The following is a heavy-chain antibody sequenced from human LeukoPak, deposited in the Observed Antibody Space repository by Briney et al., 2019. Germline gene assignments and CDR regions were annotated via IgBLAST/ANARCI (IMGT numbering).Heavy chain of an antibody. CDR1: GFTFSNYW. Sequence: GGSLRLSCAASGFTFSNYWMSWVRQAPXXXXXWVANIRQDGSEKYYVDSMRGRFTISRDNAKNSLYLQMSSLRAEDTAVYYCARSTAGLDYWGQGTLVTVSS. CDR3: ARSTAGLDY. D-gene: IGHD1-1*01. J-gene: IGHJ4*02. V-gene: IGHV3-7*01. CDR2: IRQDGSEK.